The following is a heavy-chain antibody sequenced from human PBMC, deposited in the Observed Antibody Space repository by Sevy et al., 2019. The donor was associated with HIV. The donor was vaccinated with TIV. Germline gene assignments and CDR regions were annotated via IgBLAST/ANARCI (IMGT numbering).Heavy chain of an antibody. CDR3: VRQRGDTVVLPDVLPDYGMDV. CDR1: GLTFSSYW. CDR2: INSDGSST. D-gene: IGHD2-2*01. V-gene: IGHV3-74*01. J-gene: IGHJ6*02. Sequence: GGSLRLSCAASGLTFSSYWMHWVRQAPGKGLVWVSRINSDGSSTSNADSVKGRFTISRDNAKNTLYLQMNSLRAEDTAVYYCVRQRGDTVVLPDVLPDYGMDVWGQGTTVTVSS.